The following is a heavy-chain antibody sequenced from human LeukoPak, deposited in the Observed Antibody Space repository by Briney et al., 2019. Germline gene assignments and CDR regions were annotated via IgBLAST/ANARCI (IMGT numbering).Heavy chain of an antibody. D-gene: IGHD7-27*01. Sequence: PGGSLRLSCAASGFTFSSYSLNWVRQAPGKGLEWVSSISISSNYIYYADSVKGRFTISRDNAKNSLYLKMNSLRAEDTAVYYCAALLGGPHPGYWGQGTLVTVSS. CDR3: AALLGGPHPGY. CDR2: ISISSNYI. CDR1: GFTFSSYS. V-gene: IGHV3-21*01. J-gene: IGHJ4*02.